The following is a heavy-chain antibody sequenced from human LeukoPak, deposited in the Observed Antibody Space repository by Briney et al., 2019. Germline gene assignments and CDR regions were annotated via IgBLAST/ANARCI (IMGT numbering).Heavy chain of an antibody. D-gene: IGHD3-16*01. CDR2: IHSTGSP. CDR3: ARRRGGFGEGEFIY. V-gene: IGHV4-4*09. CDR1: GGSMSGCY. Sequence: SESLSLTCNVSGGSMSGCYWTWIRQPPGKGLEWIGHIHSTGSPTYNPSLKSRVTMSIDTSKNQFSLSLSSATAADTAFYYCARRRGGFGEGEFIYWGQGTLVTVSS. J-gene: IGHJ4*02.